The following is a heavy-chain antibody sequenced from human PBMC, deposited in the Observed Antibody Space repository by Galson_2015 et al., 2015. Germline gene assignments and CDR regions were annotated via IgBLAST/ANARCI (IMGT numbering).Heavy chain of an antibody. CDR2: IYYSGST. D-gene: IGHD2-15*01. CDR3: ARDGNCSGGSCYPSWFDP. Sequence: TLSLTCTVSGGSISSGGYYWSWIHQHPGEGLEWIGYIYYSGSTYYNPSLKSRVTISVDTSKNQFSLKLSSVTAADTAVYYCARDGNCSGGSCYPSWFDPWGQGTLVTVSS. CDR1: GGSISSGGYY. J-gene: IGHJ5*02. V-gene: IGHV4-31*03.